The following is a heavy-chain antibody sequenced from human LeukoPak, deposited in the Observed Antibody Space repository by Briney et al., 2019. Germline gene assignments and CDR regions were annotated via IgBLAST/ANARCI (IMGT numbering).Heavy chain of an antibody. CDR1: GGSISSGGYS. CDR2: IYYSGST. CDR3: ARVLNYFDY. Sequence: PSETLSLTCAVSGGSISSGGYSWSWIRQHPGKGLEWIGYIYYSGSTYYNPSLKSRVTISVDTSKNQFSLKLSSVTAADTAVYYCARVLNYFDYWGQGTLVTVSS. J-gene: IGHJ4*02. D-gene: IGHD2-15*01. V-gene: IGHV4-31*11.